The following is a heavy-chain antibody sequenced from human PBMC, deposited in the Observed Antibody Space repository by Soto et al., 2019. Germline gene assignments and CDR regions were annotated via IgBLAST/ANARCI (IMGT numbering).Heavy chain of an antibody. CDR1: GGSISSSNW. J-gene: IGHJ4*02. CDR2: IYHSGST. Sequence: SETLSLTCAVSGGSISSSNWWSWVRQPPGKGLEWIGEIYHSGSTNYNPSLKSRVTISVDKSKNQFSLKLSSVTAADTAVYYCARGRYSGYDSTYFDYWGQGTLVTVSS. V-gene: IGHV4-4*02. CDR3: ARGRYSGYDSTYFDY. D-gene: IGHD5-12*01.